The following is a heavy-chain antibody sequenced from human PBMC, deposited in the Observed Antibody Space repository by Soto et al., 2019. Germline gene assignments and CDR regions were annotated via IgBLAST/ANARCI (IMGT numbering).Heavy chain of an antibody. CDR2: IYYSGST. D-gene: IGHD3-3*01. V-gene: IGHV4-59*08. J-gene: IGHJ4*02. CDR3: ARHVTDFWSGYYSDY. Sequence: PSETLSLTCTVSGGSISSYYWSWIRQPPGKGLEWIGYIYYSGSTNYNPSLKGRVTISVDTSKNQFSLKLSSVTAADTAVYYCARHVTDFWSGYYSDYWGQGTLVTVSS. CDR1: GGSISSYY.